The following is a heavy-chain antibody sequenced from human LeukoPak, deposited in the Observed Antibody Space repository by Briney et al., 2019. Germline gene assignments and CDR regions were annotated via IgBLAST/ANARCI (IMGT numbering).Heavy chain of an antibody. V-gene: IGHV3-15*01. J-gene: IGHJ4*02. CDR2: IKSKTDGGTT. D-gene: IGHD5-18*01. CDR3: TTDNQSNSWIQLWFQGDRQGRFDY. Sequence: GGPLRLSCAASGFTFSNAWMSWVRQAPGKGLEWVGRIKSKTDGGTTDYAAPVKGRFTISRDDSKNTLYLQMNSLKTEDTAVYYCTTDNQSNSWIQLWFQGDRQGRFDYWGQGTLVTVSS. CDR1: GFTFSNAW.